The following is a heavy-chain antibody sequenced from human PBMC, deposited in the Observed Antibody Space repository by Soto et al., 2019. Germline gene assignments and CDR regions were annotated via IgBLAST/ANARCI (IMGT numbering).Heavy chain of an antibody. J-gene: IGHJ6*02. V-gene: IGHV4-59*08. CDR3: VRQGIDYLHGLVDV. CDR2: VYYTGDT. CDR1: SGPDRSHN. D-gene: IGHD4-17*01. Sequence: QVQLQQSGPRLVKPSETLSLTCTVSSGPDRSHNCGWIRQPPGRGLEWIGSVYYTGDTAYNPSLRGRVPISADTSTNDISLTLNSVTAADTAVYYCVRQGIDYLHGLVDVWGQGTTVSVSS.